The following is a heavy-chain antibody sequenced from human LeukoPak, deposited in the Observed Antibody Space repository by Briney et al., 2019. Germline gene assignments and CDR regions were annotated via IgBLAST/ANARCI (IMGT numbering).Heavy chain of an antibody. J-gene: IGHJ4*02. CDR2: IGAAGEM. V-gene: IGHV3-13*04. Sequence: GGSLRLSCAASGFTFSSYDMHWVRQAPGKGLEWVSTIGAAGEMFYPGSVKGRFTISRDDAKNSIYLQMNSLRAGDTAVYYCVGRLRGWSSGFDYWGQGILITVSS. CDR3: VGRLRGWSSGFDY. CDR1: GFTFSSYD. D-gene: IGHD6-19*01.